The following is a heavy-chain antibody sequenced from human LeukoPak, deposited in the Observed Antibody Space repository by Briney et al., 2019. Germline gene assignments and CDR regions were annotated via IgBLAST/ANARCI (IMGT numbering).Heavy chain of an antibody. V-gene: IGHV3-33*01. D-gene: IGHD1-26*01. CDR3: ARVGSGSYFLDGFDI. J-gene: IGHJ3*02. CDR2: IWNDGSNK. CDR1: GFTFSTYG. Sequence: GGSLRLSCVASGFTFSTYGMHWVRQAPGKGLEWVAVIWNDGSNKKYADSVKGRFIISRVSSENTLYLQMNSLRDEDTAVYYCARVGSGSYFLDGFDIWGQGTLVTVSS.